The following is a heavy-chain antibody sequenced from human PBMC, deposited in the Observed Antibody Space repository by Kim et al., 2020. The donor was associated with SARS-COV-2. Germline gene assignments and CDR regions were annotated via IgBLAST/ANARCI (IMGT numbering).Heavy chain of an antibody. Sequence: KGRFTISRDNAKNSLYLQMNSLRAEDTAVYYCASRQVYDSKGYYYYGMDVWGQGTTVTVSS. D-gene: IGHD5-12*01. J-gene: IGHJ6*02. CDR3: ASRQVYDSKGYYYYGMDV. V-gene: IGHV3-11*06.